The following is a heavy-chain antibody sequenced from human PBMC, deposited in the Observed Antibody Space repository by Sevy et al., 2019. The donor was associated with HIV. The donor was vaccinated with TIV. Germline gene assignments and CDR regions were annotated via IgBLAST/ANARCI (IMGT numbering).Heavy chain of an antibody. CDR3: ARAQQITMLVVIGGLYFDF. CDR1: GFTFSSNW. CDR2: VKQDMSEK. J-gene: IGHJ4*02. Sequence: GESLKISCATSGFTFSSNWMTWVRQAPGKGLEWVANVKQDMSEKYYLDSGKGGFTISRDNAKNSLYLEMNSLRAEDTDVYYCARAQQITMLVVIGGLYFDFWGQGTLVTVSS. D-gene: IGHD3-22*01. V-gene: IGHV3-7*01.